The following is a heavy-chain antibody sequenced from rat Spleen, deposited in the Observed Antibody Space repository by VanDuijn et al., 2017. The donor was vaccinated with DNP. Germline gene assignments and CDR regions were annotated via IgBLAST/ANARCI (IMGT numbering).Heavy chain of an antibody. CDR2: INPDGGST. D-gene: IGHD4-2*01. CDR1: GLILSNYG. CDR3: TRATGFDY. Sequence: EVQLVESGGGLVQPGRSLKLSCAASGLILSNYGIHWIRQAPTTGLEWVASINPDGGSTYYRDSVKGRFTISRDNAKSTLYLQMDSLRSEDTATYYCTRATGFDYWGQGVMVTVSS. V-gene: IGHV5-19*01. J-gene: IGHJ2*01.